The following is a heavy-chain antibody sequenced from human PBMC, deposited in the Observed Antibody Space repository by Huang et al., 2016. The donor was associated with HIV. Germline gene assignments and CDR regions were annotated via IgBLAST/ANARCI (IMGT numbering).Heavy chain of an antibody. D-gene: IGHD3-3*01. J-gene: IGHJ4*02. CDR1: GGSISTHY. CDR3: ARDHHDFWRGYRRMYFFDH. V-gene: IGHV4-59*11. Sequence: QVQLQESGPGLVKPSETLSLTCTVSGGSISTHYWSWIRQPPGKGLEWIGSIDYSGSTNDGPPLKSGVTILLDTAKNQFSLRVNSVTAADTAMYYCARDHHDFWRGYRRMYFFDHWGQGTLVTVSS. CDR2: IDYSGST.